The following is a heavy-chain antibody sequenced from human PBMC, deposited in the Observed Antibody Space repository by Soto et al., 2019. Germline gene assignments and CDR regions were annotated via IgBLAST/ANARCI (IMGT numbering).Heavy chain of an antibody. Sequence: GASVKVSCKASGYTFTNYGISWVRQAPGQGLEWMGWISAHNGNTKNAQKLQGRVTMTTDSSTSTAYMELRSLRSDDTAVYYCARVVPGAEAWFGPWGQGTLVIVSS. D-gene: IGHD2-2*01. J-gene: IGHJ5*02. V-gene: IGHV1-18*01. CDR1: GYTFTNYG. CDR3: ARVVPGAEAWFGP. CDR2: ISAHNGNT.